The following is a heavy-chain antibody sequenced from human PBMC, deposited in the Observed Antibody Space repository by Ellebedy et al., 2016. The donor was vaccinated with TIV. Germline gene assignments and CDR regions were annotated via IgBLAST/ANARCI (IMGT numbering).Heavy chain of an antibody. CDR2: INPNSGGT. CDR1: GYTFTGYY. V-gene: IGHV1-2*02. CDR3: ARERGGYYYGMDV. Sequence: ASVKVSCXASGYTFTGYYMHWVRQAPGQGLEWMGWINPNSGGTNYAQKFQGRVTMTRDTSISTAYMELSRLRSDDTAVYYCARERGGYYYGMDVWGQGTTVTVSS. J-gene: IGHJ6*02. D-gene: IGHD3-16*01.